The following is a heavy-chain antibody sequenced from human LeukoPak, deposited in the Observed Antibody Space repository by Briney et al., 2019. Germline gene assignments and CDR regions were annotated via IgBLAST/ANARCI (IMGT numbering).Heavy chain of an antibody. CDR2: ISGSGGST. J-gene: IGHJ4*02. V-gene: IGHV3-23*01. CDR3: ARPETEGEISGAWGY. D-gene: IGHD1-14*01. Sequence: PGGSLRLSCAASGFTFSSYAMSWVRQAPGKGLEWVSAISGSGGSTYYADSVKGRFTISRDTAKNSLYLQMNILRVEDTAVYYCARPETEGEISGAWGYWGQGTLVTVSS. CDR1: GFTFSSYA.